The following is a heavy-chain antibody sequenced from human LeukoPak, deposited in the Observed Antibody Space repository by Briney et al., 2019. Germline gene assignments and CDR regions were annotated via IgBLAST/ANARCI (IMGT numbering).Heavy chain of an antibody. Sequence: PGGSLRLSCAASGFTVSSNYMSWVRQAPGKGLEWVSDIYSGGSTYYADSVKGRFTISRDNSKNTLYLQMNSLRAEDTAVYYCARDLPGGTIFGVVILSDAFDIWGQGTMVTVSS. CDR1: GFTVSSNY. CDR3: ARDLPGGTIFGVVILSDAFDI. D-gene: IGHD3-3*01. V-gene: IGHV3-53*01. J-gene: IGHJ3*02. CDR2: IYSGGST.